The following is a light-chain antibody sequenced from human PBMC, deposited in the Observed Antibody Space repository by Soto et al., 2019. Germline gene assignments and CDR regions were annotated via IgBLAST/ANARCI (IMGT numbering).Light chain of an antibody. J-gene: IGKJ3*01. Sequence: EIVLTQSPGTLSLSPGERATISCRASQSVSRNSLAWYQQKPGQAPRLLIYGASSRATDIPDRFSGRGSGTDFTLIVSRLEPEDFAMYFCKQYGKSPPTFGPGTKVDIK. V-gene: IGKV3-20*01. CDR1: QSVSRNS. CDR3: KQYGKSPPT. CDR2: GAS.